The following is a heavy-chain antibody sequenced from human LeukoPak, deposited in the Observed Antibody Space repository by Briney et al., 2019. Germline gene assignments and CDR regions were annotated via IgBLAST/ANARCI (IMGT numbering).Heavy chain of an antibody. CDR3: ARGFGQYRNY. CDR1: GGSFSGYY. Sequence: PSETLSLTCAVYGGSFSGYYWSWIRQPPGKGLEWIGEINHSGSTNYNPSLKSRVTISVDTSKNQFSLKLSSVTAADTAVYYCARGFGQYRNYWGQGTLVTVSS. D-gene: IGHD3-16*01. J-gene: IGHJ4*02. V-gene: IGHV4-34*01. CDR2: INHSGST.